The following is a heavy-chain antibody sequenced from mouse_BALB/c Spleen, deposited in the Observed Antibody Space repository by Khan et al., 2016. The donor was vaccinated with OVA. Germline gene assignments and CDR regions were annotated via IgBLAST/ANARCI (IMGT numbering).Heavy chain of an antibody. J-gene: IGHJ2*01. V-gene: IGHV5-17*02. CDR1: GFTFSTYG. Sequence: EVELVESGGGLVQPGGSRKLSCAASGFTFSTYGMHWVRQAPEQGLEWVAYISGDSSTIYYADTVKGRFTLSRDNPKNTLFLQMTSLMSEDTARYYCATSDFYEYYFDYWGPGTTLTVSA. CDR3: ATSDFYEYYFDY. CDR2: ISGDSSTI. D-gene: IGHD1-1*01.